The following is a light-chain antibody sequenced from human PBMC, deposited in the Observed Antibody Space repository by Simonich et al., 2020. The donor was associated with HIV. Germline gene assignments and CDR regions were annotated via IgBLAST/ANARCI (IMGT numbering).Light chain of an antibody. J-gene: IGKJ5*01. CDR2: GAS. CDR3: QQYGSSPQVT. V-gene: IGKV3-20*01. CDR1: QSVSSS. Sequence: EIVMTQSPATLSVSPGERATLSCRANQSVSSSLAWYQKKPGQAPRLIIYGASTRATGIPDRFSGSGSGTDFTLTISRLEPEDFAVYYCQQYGSSPQVTFGQGTRLEIK.